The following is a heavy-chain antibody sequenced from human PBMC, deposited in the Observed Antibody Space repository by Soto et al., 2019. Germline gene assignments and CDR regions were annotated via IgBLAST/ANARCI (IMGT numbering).Heavy chain of an antibody. CDR1: GFSLTTRGVC. D-gene: IGHD3-10*01. CDR3: AHRPRGFSYYFDY. V-gene: IGHV2-5*02. Sequence: QITLKESGPTLVKPTQTLTLTCTFSGFSLTTRGVCVGWIRQPPVKALDWLALIYWDDDEGYSPSLKSKLPITKDTSKTQVVLTMTNMDPVDTATYDCAHRPRGFSYYFDYWRKGTLVTVSS. CDR2: IYWDDDE. J-gene: IGHJ4*02.